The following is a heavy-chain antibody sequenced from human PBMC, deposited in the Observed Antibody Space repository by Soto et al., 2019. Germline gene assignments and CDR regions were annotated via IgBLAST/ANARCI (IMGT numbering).Heavy chain of an antibody. CDR3: ARETEAAANDY. V-gene: IGHV3-21*01. Sequence: EVQLVESGGGLVKPGGSLRLSCAASGFTFSSYSMNWVRQAPGKGLEWVSSISSSSSYIYYADSVKGRFTISRDNAKNSLYLQMNSLRAEETAVYYCARETEAAANDYWGQGTLVTVSS. J-gene: IGHJ4*02. CDR1: GFTFSSYS. D-gene: IGHD6-13*01. CDR2: ISSSSSYI.